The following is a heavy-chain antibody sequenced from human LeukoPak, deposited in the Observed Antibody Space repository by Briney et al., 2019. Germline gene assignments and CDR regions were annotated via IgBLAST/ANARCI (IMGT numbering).Heavy chain of an antibody. Sequence: GGSLRLSCAASGFTFSSYWMRWVRQAPGKGLVWVSRINTDGSSTSYADSVKGRFTISRDNAKNTLYLQMNSLRAEDTAVYYCARDVGFWSGYDFDYWGQGTLVTVSS. CDR2: INTDGSST. D-gene: IGHD3-3*01. CDR1: GFTFSSYW. V-gene: IGHV3-74*01. J-gene: IGHJ4*02. CDR3: ARDVGFWSGYDFDY.